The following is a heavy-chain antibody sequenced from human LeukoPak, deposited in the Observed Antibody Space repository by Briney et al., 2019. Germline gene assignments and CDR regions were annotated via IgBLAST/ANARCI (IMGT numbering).Heavy chain of an antibody. J-gene: IGHJ5*02. CDR2: INPDGATK. CDR1: GFTFSIHW. CDR3: AVGTSAPGGNWLDP. Sequence: AGGSLRLSCVASGFTFSIHWMNWVRQAPGKGLEWVANINPDGATKNYVDSVKGRFTISRDNAKSSLYLQMNSLRAEDTAVYYCAVGTSAPGGNWLDPWGQGTLVTVSS. D-gene: IGHD1-26*01. V-gene: IGHV3-7*01.